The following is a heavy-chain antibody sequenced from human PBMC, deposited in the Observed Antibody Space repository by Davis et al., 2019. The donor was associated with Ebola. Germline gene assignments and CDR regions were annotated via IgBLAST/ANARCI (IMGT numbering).Heavy chain of an antibody. D-gene: IGHD3-10*01. CDR1: GGSIRTYT. CDR3: ARLSPYGSGITFFDY. J-gene: IGHJ4*02. CDR2: IIPILGIA. Sequence: AASVKVSCKASGGSIRTYTISWVRQAPGQGLEWMGRIIPILGIANYAQKFQGRVTITADKSTNTAYMELSSLRSEDTAVYYCARLSPYGSGITFFDYWGQGTLVTVSS. V-gene: IGHV1-69*02.